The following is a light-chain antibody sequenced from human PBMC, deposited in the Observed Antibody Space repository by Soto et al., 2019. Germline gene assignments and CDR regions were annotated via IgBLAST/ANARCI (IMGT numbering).Light chain of an antibody. V-gene: IGKV1-27*01. CDR1: QGISNY. Sequence: DIQMTQSPSSLSASVGDRVTITCRASQGISNYLVWYQQKPGKVPKLLIYAASTLQSVVPCRFSGSGSGTDFTLTISSLQTDDVATYDCQNYNCSPWTFGQGTKVYIK. CDR3: QNYNCSPWT. J-gene: IGKJ1*01. CDR2: AAS.